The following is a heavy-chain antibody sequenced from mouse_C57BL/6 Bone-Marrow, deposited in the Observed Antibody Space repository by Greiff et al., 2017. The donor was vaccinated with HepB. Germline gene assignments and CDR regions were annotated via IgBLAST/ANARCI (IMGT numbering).Heavy chain of an antibody. CDR2: IYPGDGDT. D-gene: IGHD1-1*01. CDR3: ARRNGIYYYDY. Sequence: VQLQESGAELVKPGASVKISCKASGYAFSSYWMNWVKQRPGKGLEWIGQIYPGDGDTNYNGKFKGKATLTADKSSSTAYMQLSSLTSEDSAVYFCARRNGIYYYDYWGQGTTLTVSS. J-gene: IGHJ2*01. CDR1: GYAFSSYW. V-gene: IGHV1-80*01.